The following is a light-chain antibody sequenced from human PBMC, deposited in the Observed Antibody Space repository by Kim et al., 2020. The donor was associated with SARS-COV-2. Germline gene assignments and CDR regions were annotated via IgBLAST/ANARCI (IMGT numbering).Light chain of an antibody. V-gene: IGLV4-69*01. Sequence: QLVLTQSPSASASLGASVKVTCTLSSGHSDYAIAWHQQQPEKGPRYLMKVDSDGSHRKGDGIPDRFSGSSSGAERYLNISSLQSEDEAVYYCQTWGTGVWVFGGGTKLTVL. CDR3: QTWGTGVWV. J-gene: IGLJ3*02. CDR2: VDSDGSH. CDR1: SGHSDYA.